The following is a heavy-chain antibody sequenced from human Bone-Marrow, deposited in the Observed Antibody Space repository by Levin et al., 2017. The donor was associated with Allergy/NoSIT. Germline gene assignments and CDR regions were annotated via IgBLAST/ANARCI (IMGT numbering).Heavy chain of an antibody. CDR3: ARGGCSGTGHFDY. V-gene: IGHV4-30-2*01. CDR2: IYHSGST. Sequence: SQTLSLTCAVSGASISSGGYSWSWIRRPPGKGLEWIGYIYHSGSTYYNPSLKSRVTISLDRSKNQFSLKLSSVTAADTAVYYCARGGCSGTGHFDYWGQGTLVTVSS. CDR1: GASISSGGYS. J-gene: IGHJ4*02. D-gene: IGHD3-10*01.